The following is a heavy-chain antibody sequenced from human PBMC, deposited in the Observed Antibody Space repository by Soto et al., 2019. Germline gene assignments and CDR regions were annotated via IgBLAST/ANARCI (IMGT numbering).Heavy chain of an antibody. J-gene: IGHJ4*02. D-gene: IGHD3-22*01. CDR3: ARLVYDSSGYRPG. V-gene: IGHV4-39*01. CDR2: IYYSGST. Sequence: SETLSLTCTVSGCSISSSSYYWGWIRQPPGKGLEWIGSIYYSGSTYYNPSLKSRVTISVYTSKNQFSLNLSSVTAADTAVYYCARLVYDSSGYRPGWGQGTLVTVSS. CDR1: GCSISSSSYY.